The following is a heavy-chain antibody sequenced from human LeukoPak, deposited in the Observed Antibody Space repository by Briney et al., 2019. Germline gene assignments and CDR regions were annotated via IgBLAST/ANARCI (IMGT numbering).Heavy chain of an antibody. J-gene: IGHJ4*02. CDR2: IAHDGTT. Sequence: SETLSLTCGVSGGSITTTNFWSWVRQPPGGGLEWIGEIAHDGTTNYNPSLRSRVAMSFDRANNQFSLSLTSVTAADTAVYYCTREDRPYCPFAYWGQGVLVTVSS. CDR1: GGSITTTNF. D-gene: IGHD1-26*01. V-gene: IGHV4-4*02. CDR3: TREDRPYCPFAY.